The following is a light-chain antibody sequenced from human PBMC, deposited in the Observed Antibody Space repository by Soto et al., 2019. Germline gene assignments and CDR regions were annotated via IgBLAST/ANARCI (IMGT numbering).Light chain of an antibody. Sequence: QSVLTQPPSVSGAPGQTITMSCTGSGSNVGASYDVHWYQVLPGAGPRLLIYKNNNRPSGVPDRFSGSKSGTSASLAITGLRAEDEADYYCRSYDNILSGPLFGGGTKLTLL. V-gene: IGLV1-40*01. CDR3: RSYDNILSGPL. CDR2: KNN. CDR1: GSNVGASYD. J-gene: IGLJ3*02.